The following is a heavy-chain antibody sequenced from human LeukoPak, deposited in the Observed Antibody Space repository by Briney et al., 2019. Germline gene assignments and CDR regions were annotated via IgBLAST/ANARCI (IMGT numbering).Heavy chain of an antibody. CDR1: GDNLASYW. V-gene: IGHV5-51*01. CDR2: IYPGDSDT. J-gene: IGHJ4*02. Sequence: PGESLKISCRVFGDNLASYWIGWVRHMPGKGLEWMGIIYPGDSDTRYSPSFQGQVTISADKSISTAYLQWSSLKASDTAMYYCVRRLGNSKYDYWGQGTLVTVSS. CDR3: VRRLGNSKYDY. D-gene: IGHD4-11*01.